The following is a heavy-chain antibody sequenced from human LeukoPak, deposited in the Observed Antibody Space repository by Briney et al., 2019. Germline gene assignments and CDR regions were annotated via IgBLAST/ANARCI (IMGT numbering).Heavy chain of an antibody. V-gene: IGHV3-7*01. CDR2: IKQDGSEK. Sequence: GGSLRLSCAASGFTFSSYWMSWVRQAPGKGLEWVANIKQDGSEKYYVDSVKGRFTISRDNAKNSLYLQMNSLRAEDTAVYYCAREGWAGGYYYGMDVWGQGTTVTVSS. J-gene: IGHJ6*02. CDR1: GFTFSSYW. D-gene: IGHD3-16*01. CDR3: AREGWAGGYYYGMDV.